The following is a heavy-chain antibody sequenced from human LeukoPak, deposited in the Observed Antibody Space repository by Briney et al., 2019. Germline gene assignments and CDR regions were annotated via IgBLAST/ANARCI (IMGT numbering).Heavy chain of an antibody. CDR2: ISGKGTTK. J-gene: IGHJ4*02. CDR3: ARGALTYYYDS. V-gene: IGHV3-11*01. D-gene: IGHD4/OR15-4a*01. Sequence: GGSLRLSCATSGFNFSAYYINWIRQAPGKGLEWVSSISGKGTTKSYADSVKGRFTVSRDNTEKTVSLQMNSLRDEDTALYYCARGALTYYYDSWGQGTLVTVSS. CDR1: GFNFSAYY.